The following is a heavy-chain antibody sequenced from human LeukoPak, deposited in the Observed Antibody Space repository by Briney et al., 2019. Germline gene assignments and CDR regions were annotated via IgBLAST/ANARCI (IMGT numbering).Heavy chain of an antibody. CDR1: GGSISSYY. CDR3: ARLGGTMVRGLDYMDV. D-gene: IGHD3-10*01. CDR2: IYYSGST. Sequence: SETLSLTCTVSGGSISSYYWSWIRQPPGKGLEWIGYIYYSGSTYYNPSLKSRVTISVDTSKNQFSLKLSSVTAADTAVYYCARLGGTMVRGLDYMDVWGKGTTVTISS. V-gene: IGHV4-59*08. J-gene: IGHJ6*03.